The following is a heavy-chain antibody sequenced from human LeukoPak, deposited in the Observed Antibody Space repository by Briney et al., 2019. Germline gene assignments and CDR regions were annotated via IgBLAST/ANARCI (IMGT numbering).Heavy chain of an antibody. CDR2: SSRDGRS. J-gene: IGHJ4*02. CDR3: AKEDAIIGFDY. Sequence: GRTLRLSCAASGFTFSTWGMSWVRQAPGKGPEWVSASSRDGRSFYTDSVKGRFTISRDNSKNTLYLQMNSLTAEDTAIYFCAKEDAIIGFDYWGQGTLVTVSS. D-gene: IGHD5-24*01. V-gene: IGHV3-23*01. CDR1: GFTFSTWG.